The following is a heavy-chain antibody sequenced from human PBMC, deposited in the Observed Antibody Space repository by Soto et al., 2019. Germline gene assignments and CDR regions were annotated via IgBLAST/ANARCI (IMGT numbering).Heavy chain of an antibody. J-gene: IGHJ4*02. D-gene: IGHD3-10*01. V-gene: IGHV3-23*01. Sequence: GGSLRLSCAASGFTFSSYAMSWVRQAPGKGLEWVSAISGSGVSTYYADSVKGRFTISRDNSKNTLYLQMNSLRAEDTAVYYCAKGDPGSYYNPGFLVWGQGTMITVYS. CDR3: AKGDPGSYYNPGFLV. CDR1: GFTFSSYA. CDR2: ISGSGVST.